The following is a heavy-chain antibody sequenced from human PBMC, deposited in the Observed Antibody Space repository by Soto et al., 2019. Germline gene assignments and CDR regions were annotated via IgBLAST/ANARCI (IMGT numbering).Heavy chain of an antibody. J-gene: IGHJ6*02. V-gene: IGHV3-7*05. D-gene: IGHD3-16*01. Sequence: EVQLVESGGGLVQPGGSLRLSCAASGFTFSTYWMNWVRQAPGKGLEWVANIKEDGSEAYYVDSVKGRFTISRDNAKKSLYPDMNSLRGEDTAVYYCTRDWGAPRRVSALGYYYHFGMDVWGQGTTVTVPS. CDR3: TRDWGAPRRVSALGYYYHFGMDV. CDR2: IKEDGSEA. CDR1: GFTFSTYW.